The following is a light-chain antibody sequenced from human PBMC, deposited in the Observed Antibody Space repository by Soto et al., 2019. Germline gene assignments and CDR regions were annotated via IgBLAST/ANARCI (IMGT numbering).Light chain of an antibody. J-gene: IGLJ1*01. CDR3: GSWDSSLSAYV. V-gene: IGLV1-51*01. CDR2: DDN. Sequence: TQPPSVSAAPGQKVTISCSRSSSNIGGNSVSWYQQLPGTAPKLLIYDDNKRPSGIPDRFSGSKSGTSATLGITGFQTGDEADYYCGSWDSSLSAYVFGTGTKVTVL. CDR1: SSNIGGNS.